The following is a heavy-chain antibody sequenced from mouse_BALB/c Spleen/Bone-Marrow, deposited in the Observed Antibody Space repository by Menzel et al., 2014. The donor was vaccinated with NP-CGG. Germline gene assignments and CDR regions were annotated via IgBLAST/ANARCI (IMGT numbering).Heavy chain of an antibody. V-gene: IGHV4-1*02. CDR3: ARLGYDGWFAY. J-gene: IGHJ3*01. CDR1: GFAFTRYW. Sequence: EVQLVESGRGLVQPGGSLKLSCAASGFAFTRYWMGWVRQAPGKGLQWIGEINPESNTINYSPSLKGKFIISRDNAKNTLYMQMSKVKSEDAALYCCARLGYDGWFAYWGQGTLVTVSA. CDR2: INPESNTI. D-gene: IGHD2-2*01.